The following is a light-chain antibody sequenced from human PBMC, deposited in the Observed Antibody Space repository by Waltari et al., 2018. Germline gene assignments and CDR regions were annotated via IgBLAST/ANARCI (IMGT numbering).Light chain of an antibody. V-gene: IGKV3-20*01. CDR1: QSVISSY. CDR3: QQYGSSPWT. Sequence: EIVLTQSTGTLSLSRGERDNLSCTAIQSVISSYLAWYQHKPGQAPRLLIYGSSSSATGIPDRFSGSGSGTDFTLTISRLEPKDFAVYYCQQYGSSPWTFCQGTKVEIK. CDR2: GSS. J-gene: IGKJ1*01.